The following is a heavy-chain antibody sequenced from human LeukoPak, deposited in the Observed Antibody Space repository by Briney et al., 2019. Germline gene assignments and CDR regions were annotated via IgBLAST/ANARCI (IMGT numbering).Heavy chain of an antibody. CDR1: RFTFSSHS. CDR3: ARDEQWLGLEWYFDL. V-gene: IGHV3-30*01. Sequence: PGRSLRLSCAASRFTFSSHSMHWVRQAPGKGLEWVAVISYDRNTEYYADSVKGRFTISRDNSKYTLYLQVNSLRVEDTAVYYCARDEQWLGLEWYFDLWGRGTLVTVSS. J-gene: IGHJ2*01. D-gene: IGHD6-19*01. CDR2: ISYDRNTE.